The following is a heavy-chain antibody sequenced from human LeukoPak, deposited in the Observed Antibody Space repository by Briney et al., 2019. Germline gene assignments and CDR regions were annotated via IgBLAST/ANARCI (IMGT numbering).Heavy chain of an antibody. CDR2: IIPILGIA. V-gene: IGHV1-69*04. CDR3: ARFGDYGGADAFDI. D-gene: IGHD4-17*01. J-gene: IGHJ3*02. CDR1: GGTFSSYA. Sequence: SVKVSCKASGGTFSSYAISWVRQAPGQGLEWMGRIIPILGIANYAQKFQGRVTITADKSTSTAYMELSSLRSEDTAVYYCARFGDYGGADAFDIWGQGTMVTVS.